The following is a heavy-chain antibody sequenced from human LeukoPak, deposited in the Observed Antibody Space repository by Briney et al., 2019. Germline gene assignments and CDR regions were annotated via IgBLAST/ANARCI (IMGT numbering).Heavy chain of an antibody. CDR2: IYTSGST. Sequence: SETLSLTCTVSGGSISSYYWSWIRQPPGKGLEWIGYIYTSGSTNYNPSLKSRVTMSVDTSKNQFSLKLSSVTAADTAVYYCAESLCSSTSCYDYWGQGTLVTVSS. CDR3: AESLCSSTSCYDY. D-gene: IGHD2-2*01. J-gene: IGHJ4*02. V-gene: IGHV4-4*08. CDR1: GGSISSYY.